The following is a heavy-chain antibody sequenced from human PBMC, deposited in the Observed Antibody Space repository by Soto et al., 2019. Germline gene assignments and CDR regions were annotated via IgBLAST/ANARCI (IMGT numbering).Heavy chain of an antibody. Sequence: QVQLQQWGAGLLKASETLSLTCAVYGGSFSGYQWSWIRQTPGKGLEWIGEINDSGNINYNPSLKSRVTILVDTAKKQISLKLRSVTAADTAVYYCARGLILWFGELSRRGGYYYYMDVWGKGTTVTVSS. D-gene: IGHD3-10*01. V-gene: IGHV4-34*01. J-gene: IGHJ6*03. CDR3: ARGLILWFGELSRRGGYYYYMDV. CDR1: GGSFSGYQ. CDR2: INDSGNI.